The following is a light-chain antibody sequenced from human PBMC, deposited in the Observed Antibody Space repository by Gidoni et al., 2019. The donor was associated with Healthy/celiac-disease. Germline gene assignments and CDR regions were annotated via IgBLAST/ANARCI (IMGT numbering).Light chain of an antibody. Sequence: DIVMTQSQDSLAVSLGERATINCKSSQSVLYSSNNKNYLAWYKQKPGQPPKLLIYWASTRESGVPDRFSGSGSGTDFTLTISSLQAEDVAVYYCQQYYSTPTWTFGQGTKVEIK. V-gene: IGKV4-1*01. CDR2: WAS. J-gene: IGKJ1*01. CDR3: QQYYSTPTWT. CDR1: QSVLYSSNNKNY.